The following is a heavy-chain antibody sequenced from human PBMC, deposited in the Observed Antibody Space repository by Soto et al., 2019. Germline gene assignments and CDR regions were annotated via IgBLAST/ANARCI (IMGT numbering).Heavy chain of an antibody. Sequence: PGGSLRLSCAASGFTFSNAWINWVRQAPGKGLEWVGRIKSKTDGGTTDFAAPVKGRFAISRDDSKNMVYLQMNSLKTEDTAVYYCTSDSYITTVIIRFDYWGHGPLVTVSP. CDR2: IKSKTDGGTT. CDR3: TSDSYITTVIIRFDY. V-gene: IGHV3-15*07. J-gene: IGHJ4*01. CDR1: GFTFSNAW. D-gene: IGHD3-10*01.